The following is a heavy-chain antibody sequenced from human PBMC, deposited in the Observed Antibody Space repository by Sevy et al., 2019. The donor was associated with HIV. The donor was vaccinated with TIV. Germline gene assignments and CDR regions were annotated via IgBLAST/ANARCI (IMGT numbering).Heavy chain of an antibody. D-gene: IGHD2-15*01. Sequence: GGSLRLSCAASGFAFSDYAMHWVRQAPGKWLEWVAAISYAGDNKYFADSVKGRFTVSKDNSKNTLYLEMNSLRAEDTAVYYCAKAHADCSGGTCYTAHYYYDMDVWGRGATVTVSS. CDR1: GFAFSDYA. V-gene: IGHV3-30*18. CDR3: AKAHADCSGGTCYTAHYYYDMDV. J-gene: IGHJ6*02. CDR2: ISYAGDNK.